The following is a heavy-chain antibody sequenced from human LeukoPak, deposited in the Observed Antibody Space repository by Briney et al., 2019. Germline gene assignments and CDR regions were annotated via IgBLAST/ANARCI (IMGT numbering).Heavy chain of an antibody. CDR2: MNPKSGNT. CDR3: ARDGAGSGDKLLSGESYYYYYMDV. CDR1: GYPFSNYD. D-gene: IGHD3-10*01. J-gene: IGHJ6*03. Sequence: ASVKVSCKASGYPFSNYDINWVRQAPGQGLEWMGWMNPKSGNTGYAQKFQGRVTMTRDTSISTAYMELSRLRSDDTAVYYCARDGAGSGDKLLSGESYYYYYMDVWGKGTTVTVSS. V-gene: IGHV1-8*01.